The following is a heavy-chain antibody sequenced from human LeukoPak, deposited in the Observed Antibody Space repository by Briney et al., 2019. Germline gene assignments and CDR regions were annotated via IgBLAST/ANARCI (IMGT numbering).Heavy chain of an antibody. CDR3: ARGAREQQWLVLDAFDI. D-gene: IGHD6-19*01. J-gene: IGHJ3*02. CDR1: GGTFSSYA. Sequence: GSSVKVSCKASGGTFSSYATSWVRQAPGQGLEWMGGIIPIFGTANYAQKFQGRVTITTDESTSTAYMELSSLRSEDTAVYYCARGAREQQWLVLDAFDIWGQGTMVTVSS. CDR2: IIPIFGTA. V-gene: IGHV1-69*05.